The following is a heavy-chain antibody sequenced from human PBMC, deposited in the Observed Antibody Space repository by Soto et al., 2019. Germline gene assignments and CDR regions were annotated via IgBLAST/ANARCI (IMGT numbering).Heavy chain of an antibody. D-gene: IGHD2-2*01. CDR1: GFTFTTYS. V-gene: IGHV3-21*06. CDR3: ATLTYCSSASCPNYYYVMDV. J-gene: IGHJ6*02. CDR2: IGSSSNYI. Sequence: VGSLRLSCAASGFTFTTYSLTWVRQAPGKGLEWVASIGSSSNYIYYADSVKGRFTISRDNAKNSLFLQMNSLRAEDTAVYYCATLTYCSSASCPNYYYVMDVWGQGTTVTVSS.